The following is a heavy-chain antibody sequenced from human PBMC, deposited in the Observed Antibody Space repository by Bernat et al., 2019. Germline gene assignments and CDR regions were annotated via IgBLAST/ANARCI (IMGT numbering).Heavy chain of an antibody. V-gene: IGHV3-23*01. CDR2: ISGSGGST. CDR1: GFTFSSYA. CDR3: AKDRGCSSTSCTQFDY. J-gene: IGHJ4*02. D-gene: IGHD2-2*01. Sequence: EVQLLESGGGLVQPGGSLRLSCAASGFTFSSYAMSWVRQAPGKGLEWVSAISGSGGSTYYADSVKGRFTISRDNSKNTLYLQMNSLRAEDTAVYYCAKDRGCSSTSCTQFDYWGQGTLVTVSS.